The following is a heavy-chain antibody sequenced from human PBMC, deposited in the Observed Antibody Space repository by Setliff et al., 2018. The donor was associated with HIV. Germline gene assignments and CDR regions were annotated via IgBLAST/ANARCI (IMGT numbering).Heavy chain of an antibody. Sequence: LSLTCAVSGGSFSGYYWNWIRQPPGEGLERIGEIVHSGDTNYNPSLKSRVIVSVDVSKNQFSLNLNSVTAADTAVYYCARGEVTTVRYFDLWGRGTLVTVSS. D-gene: IGHD3-3*01. J-gene: IGHJ2*01. V-gene: IGHV4-34*01. CDR3: ARGEVTTVRYFDL. CDR1: GGSFSGYY. CDR2: IVHSGDT.